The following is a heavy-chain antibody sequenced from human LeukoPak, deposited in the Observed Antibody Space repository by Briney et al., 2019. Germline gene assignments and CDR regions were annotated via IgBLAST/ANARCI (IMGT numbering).Heavy chain of an antibody. J-gene: IGHJ6*02. Sequence: GGSLRLSCAASGFTFSSYAMSWVRQAPGKGLEWVSAISGSGGSTYYADSVKGRFTISRDNSKNTLYLQMYSLRAEDTAVYYCANCDYYGSGRLGYYYYYYGMDVWGQGTTVTVSS. V-gene: IGHV3-23*01. CDR1: GFTFSSYA. CDR3: ANCDYYGSGRLGYYYYYYGMDV. CDR2: ISGSGGST. D-gene: IGHD3-10*01.